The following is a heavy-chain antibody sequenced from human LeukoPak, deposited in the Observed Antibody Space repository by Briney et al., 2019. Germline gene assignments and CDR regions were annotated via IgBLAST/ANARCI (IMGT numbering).Heavy chain of an antibody. CDR1: GYTFTNYD. Sequence: GASVKVSCKASGYTFTNYDINWVRQAPGQGLEWMGRISPYNGNTSYVQRLQGRVTMTTDTSSSTAYMELRSLRSDDTAVYYCARGVDNSAYYFDPWGQGTLVTVSS. CDR3: ARGVDNSAYYFDP. D-gene: IGHD3-22*01. J-gene: IGHJ5*02. CDR2: ISPYNGNT. V-gene: IGHV1-18*01.